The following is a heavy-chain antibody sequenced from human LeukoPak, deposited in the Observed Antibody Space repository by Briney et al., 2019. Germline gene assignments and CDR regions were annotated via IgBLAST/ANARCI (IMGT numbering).Heavy chain of an antibody. CDR1: GFTFSSYS. J-gene: IGHJ4*02. CDR3: ARGAYYYDSSGYYWDFDY. V-gene: IGHV3-21*01. CDR2: ISSSSSYI. Sequence: GGSLRLSCAASGFTFSSYSMNWVRQAPGKGLEWVSSISSSSSYICYADSVKGRFTISRDNDKNSLYLQMNSLRAEDTAVYYCARGAYYYDSSGYYWDFDYWGQGTLVTVSS. D-gene: IGHD3-22*01.